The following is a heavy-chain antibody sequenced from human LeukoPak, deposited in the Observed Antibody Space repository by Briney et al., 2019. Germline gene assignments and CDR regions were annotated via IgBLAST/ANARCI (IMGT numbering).Heavy chain of an antibody. CDR1: GFTFSSYA. D-gene: IGHD1-26*01. CDR2: ISYDGSNK. CDR3: AREGGGSGSYWFDP. J-gene: IGHJ5*02. Sequence: GGSLRLSCAASGFTFSSYAMHWVRQAPGKGLEWVAVISYDGSNKYYADSVKGRFTIPRDNSKNTLYLQMNSLRAEDTAVYYCAREGGGSGSYWFDPWGQGTLVTVSS. V-gene: IGHV3-30-3*01.